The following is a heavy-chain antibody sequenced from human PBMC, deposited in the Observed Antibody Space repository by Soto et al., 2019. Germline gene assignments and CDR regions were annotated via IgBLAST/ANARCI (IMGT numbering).Heavy chain of an antibody. CDR3: ARVLWSGESPLDY. CDR1: GGSITNEDKY. D-gene: IGHD3-10*01. CDR2: IHYSGST. Sequence: QLQLQESGPGLVKPSETLSLTCTVSGGSITNEDKYWGWIRQSPGKGLDWIGTIHYSGSTYYNPSLKSRVTISVDASRTQFSLKLRSVTAADTAVYYYARVLWSGESPLDYWGRGTLVTFSS. V-gene: IGHV4-39*02. J-gene: IGHJ4*02.